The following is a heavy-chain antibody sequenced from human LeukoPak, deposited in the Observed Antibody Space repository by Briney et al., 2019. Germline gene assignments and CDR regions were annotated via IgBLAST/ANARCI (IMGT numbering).Heavy chain of an antibody. CDR1: GGTFSSYA. CDR3: ATEGYSYGDSFDY. J-gene: IGHJ4*02. Sequence: SVKVSCKASGGTFSSYAISWVRQAPGQGLEWMGGIIPIFGTANYAQKFQGRVTITADESTSTAYMELSSLRSEDTAVYYCATEGYSYGDSFDYWGQGTLVTVSS. D-gene: IGHD5-18*01. CDR2: IIPIFGTA. V-gene: IGHV1-69*13.